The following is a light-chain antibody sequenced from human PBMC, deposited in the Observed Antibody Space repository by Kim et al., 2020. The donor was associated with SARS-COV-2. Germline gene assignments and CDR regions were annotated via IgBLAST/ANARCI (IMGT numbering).Light chain of an antibody. CDR3: QTWHSNSVT. J-gene: IGLJ2*01. Sequence: VSPGQTATISRSGDNLGDKFVSWYQQKPGQSPVLLIFEDKKRPSGIPERVSGSSSRHSATLTISGTQATDEADYYCQTWHSNSVTFGGGTKLTVL. V-gene: IGLV3-1*01. CDR1: NLGDKF. CDR2: EDK.